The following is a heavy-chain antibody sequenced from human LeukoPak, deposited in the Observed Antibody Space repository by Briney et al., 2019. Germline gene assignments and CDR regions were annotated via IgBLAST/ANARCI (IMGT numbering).Heavy chain of an antibody. Sequence: SETLSLTCTVSGGSISGYYWSWIRQPPGKGLEWIGYIYYSGSTNYNPSLKSRVTISVDTSKNQFSLKLSSVTAADTAVYYCARSGYSDWLFSFDYWGQGTLVTVSS. CDR2: IYYSGST. CDR1: GGSISGYY. V-gene: IGHV4-59*08. J-gene: IGHJ4*02. D-gene: IGHD3-9*01. CDR3: ARSGYSDWLFSFDY.